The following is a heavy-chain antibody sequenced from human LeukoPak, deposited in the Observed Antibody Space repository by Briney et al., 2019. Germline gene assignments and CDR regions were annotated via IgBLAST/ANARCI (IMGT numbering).Heavy chain of an antibody. Sequence: PSGTLSLTCTVSNGSINFYYWSGVRQSPGKGREWIGNVYYSGNDNYNPSLQSGVTISVATSKNQFSLKVTSVTAGDTAVYFCARPRIAVTGYYFDYWGQGALVTVSS. D-gene: IGHD6-19*01. J-gene: IGHJ4*02. CDR2: VYYSGND. CDR1: NGSINFYY. V-gene: IGHV4-59*01. CDR3: ARPRIAVTGYYFDY.